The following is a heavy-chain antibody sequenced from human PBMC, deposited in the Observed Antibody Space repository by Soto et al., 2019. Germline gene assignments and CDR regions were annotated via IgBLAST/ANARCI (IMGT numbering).Heavy chain of an antibody. Sequence: GGSLRLSCAASGFTFSSYGMHWVRQAPGKGLEWVAVIWYDGSNKYYADSVKGRFTISRDNSKNTLYLQMNSLRAEDTAVYYCARDAVRVDTAMVFDPWGQGTLVTVSS. D-gene: IGHD5-18*01. V-gene: IGHV3-33*01. CDR3: ARDAVRVDTAMVFDP. CDR1: GFTFSSYG. CDR2: IWYDGSNK. J-gene: IGHJ5*02.